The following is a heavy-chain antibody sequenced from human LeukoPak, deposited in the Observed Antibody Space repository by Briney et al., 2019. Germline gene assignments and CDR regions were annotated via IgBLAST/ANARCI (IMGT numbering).Heavy chain of an antibody. Sequence: TSETLSLTCTVSGGSISSSSYYWGWIRQPPGKGLEWIGSIYYSGSTYYNPSLKSRVTISVDTSKNQFSLKLSSVTAADTAVYYCARGEIAAVDFDYWGQGTLVTVSS. CDR1: GGSISSSSYY. J-gene: IGHJ4*02. D-gene: IGHD6-13*01. V-gene: IGHV4-39*07. CDR2: IYYSGST. CDR3: ARGEIAAVDFDY.